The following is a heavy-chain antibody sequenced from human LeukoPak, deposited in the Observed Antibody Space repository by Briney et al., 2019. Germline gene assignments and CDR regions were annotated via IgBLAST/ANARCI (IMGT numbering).Heavy chain of an antibody. CDR2: INHSGST. D-gene: IGHD5-12*01. Sequence: SETLSLTCAVYGGSFSGYYWSWIRQPPGKGLEWIGEINHSGSTNYNPSLKSRVTISVDTSKDQLSLKLSSVTAADTAVYYCARVSLRPRGYSGYGVDYWGQGTLVTVSS. CDR3: ARVSLRPRGYSGYGVDY. V-gene: IGHV4-34*01. J-gene: IGHJ4*02. CDR1: GGSFSGYY.